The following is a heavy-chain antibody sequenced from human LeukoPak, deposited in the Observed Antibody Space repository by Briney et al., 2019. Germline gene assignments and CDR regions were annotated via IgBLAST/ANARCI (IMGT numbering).Heavy chain of an antibody. J-gene: IGHJ5*02. D-gene: IGHD6-13*01. Sequence: PSETLSLTCAVYGGSFSGYYWSWIRQPPGKGLEWIGEINHSGSTNYNPSLKSRVTISVDTSKNQFSLKLSSVTAADTAVYYCARGPQYSSSWYERWGQGTLVTVSS. CDR1: GGSFSGYY. CDR3: ARGPQYSSSWYER. CDR2: INHSGST. V-gene: IGHV4-34*01.